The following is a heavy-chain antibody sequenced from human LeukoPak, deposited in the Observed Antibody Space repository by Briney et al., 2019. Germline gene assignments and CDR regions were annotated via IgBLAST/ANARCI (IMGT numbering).Heavy chain of an antibody. J-gene: IGHJ6*02. CDR3: ARDIRVDYGHYCYGMDV. D-gene: IGHD4-17*01. CDR2: IIPMVGVA. CDR1: GGTFISYT. V-gene: IGHV1-69*17. Sequence: SVKVSCKASGGTFISYTISGVGQARGQRLEWMGGIIPMVGVANYAQKFQGRVTIIADKSTSTAYMELSSLRSEDTAVYYCARDIRVDYGHYCYGMDVWGQGTTVTVSS.